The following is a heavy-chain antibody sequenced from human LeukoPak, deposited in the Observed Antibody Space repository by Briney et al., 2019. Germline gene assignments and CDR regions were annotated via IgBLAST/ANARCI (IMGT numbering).Heavy chain of an antibody. CDR3: ARDWRATTNYYYYYYMDV. V-gene: IGHV3-7*01. D-gene: IGHD1-26*01. CDR2: IKQDGSEK. Sequence: GGSLRLSCAASGFTFSSYWMSWVRQAPGKGLEWVANIKQDGSEKYYVDSVKGRFTISRDNAKNSLYLQMNSLRAEDTAVYYCARDWRATTNYYYYYYMDVWGKGTTVTVSS. CDR1: GFTFSSYW. J-gene: IGHJ6*03.